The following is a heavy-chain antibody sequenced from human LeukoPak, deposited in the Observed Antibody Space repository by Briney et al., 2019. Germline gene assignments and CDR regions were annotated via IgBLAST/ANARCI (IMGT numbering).Heavy chain of an antibody. CDR1: DYTFTSYG. CDR3: ARGWIEMPTVYFDY. D-gene: IGHD5-24*01. CDR2: ISTYNGDT. J-gene: IGHJ4*02. V-gene: IGHV1-18*01. Sequence: APVKVSCKASDYTFTSYGISWVRQAPGQGLEWMGWISTYNGDTKYTQKLQGRVTMTADTSTRTAYMELRSLGSDDTAVYYCARGWIEMPTVYFDYWGQGTLVSVFS.